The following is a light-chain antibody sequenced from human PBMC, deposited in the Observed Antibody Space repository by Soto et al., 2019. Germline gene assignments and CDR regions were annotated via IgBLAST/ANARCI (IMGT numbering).Light chain of an antibody. CDR3: SSYTSSSTLDVV. V-gene: IGLV2-14*01. CDR1: SSDVGGYNY. Sequence: QSVLTQPASVSGSPGQSITISCTGTSSDVGGYNYVSWYQQHPGKAPKLMIYDVSNRPSGVSNRFSGSKSGNTASLTISGLQAEDKADYYCSSYTSSSTLDVVFGGGTKVTVL. CDR2: DVS. J-gene: IGLJ2*01.